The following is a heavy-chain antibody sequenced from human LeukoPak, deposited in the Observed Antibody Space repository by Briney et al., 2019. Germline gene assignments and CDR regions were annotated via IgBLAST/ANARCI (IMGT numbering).Heavy chain of an antibody. D-gene: IGHD6-13*01. J-gene: IGHJ4*02. CDR3: ARDNRQLALDY. CDR1: GFTFTSYE. Sequence: GGSLRLSCAAPGFTFTSYEMNWVRQAPGKGLEWVSYISSSGSTIYYADSVKGRFTISRDNAKNSLYLQMNSLRAEDTAVYYCARDNRQLALDYWGQGTLVTVSS. V-gene: IGHV3-48*03. CDR2: ISSSGSTI.